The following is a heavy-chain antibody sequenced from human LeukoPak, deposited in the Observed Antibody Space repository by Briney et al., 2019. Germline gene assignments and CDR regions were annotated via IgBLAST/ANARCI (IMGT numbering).Heavy chain of an antibody. Sequence: SESLSLTCTVSGGSISSYYWSWIRQPPGKGLEWSGYIYYSGSTNYNPSLKSRVTISVDTSKNQFSLKLSSVTAADTAVYYCARGTPHRAQDFDYWGQGTLVTVSS. V-gene: IGHV4-59*01. CDR2: IYYSGST. CDR1: GGSISSYY. CDR3: ARGTPHRAQDFDY. J-gene: IGHJ4*02. D-gene: IGHD1-14*01.